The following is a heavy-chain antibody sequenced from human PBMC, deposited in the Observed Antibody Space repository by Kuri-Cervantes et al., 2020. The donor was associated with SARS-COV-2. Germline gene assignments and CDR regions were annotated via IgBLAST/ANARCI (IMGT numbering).Heavy chain of an antibody. CDR1: GGTFGSYA. V-gene: IGHV1-69*05. D-gene: IGHD2-2*01. Sequence: SVKVSCKASGGTFGSYAISWVRQAPGQGLEWMGGIIPIFGTANYAQKFQGRVTITTDESTSTAYMELSSLRSEDTAVYYCASCTSCYFGDYRVTFDYWGQGTLVTVSS. CDR3: ASCTSCYFGDYRVTFDY. CDR2: IIPIFGTA. J-gene: IGHJ4*02.